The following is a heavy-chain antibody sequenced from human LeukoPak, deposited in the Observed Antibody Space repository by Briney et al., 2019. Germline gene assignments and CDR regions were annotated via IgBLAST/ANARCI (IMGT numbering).Heavy chain of an antibody. CDR3: ARGRVRGVNWFDP. D-gene: IGHD3-10*01. V-gene: IGHV3-33*08. Sequence: GGSLRLSCAASGFTFSSYGMHWVRQAPGKGLEWVAVIWYDGSNKYYADSVKGRFTSSRDNSKNTLYLQMNSLRAEDTAVYYCARGRVRGVNWFDPWGQGTLVTVSS. CDR1: GFTFSSYG. CDR2: IWYDGSNK. J-gene: IGHJ5*02.